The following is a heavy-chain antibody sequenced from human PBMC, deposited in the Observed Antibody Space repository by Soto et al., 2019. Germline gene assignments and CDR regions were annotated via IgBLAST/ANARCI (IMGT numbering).Heavy chain of an antibody. Sequence: VQLVQSGAEVKKPGSSVKVSCEASGGTFSNYPFTWVRQAPGQGLEWMGGIIPIFGTITYAQKFQGRVTISADESTSVVYMEMSDLTSEDTAVYYCARPRTVATTKGYDYWGQGTLVTVSS. V-gene: IGHV1-69*01. CDR2: IIPIFGTI. CDR3: ARPRTVATTKGYDY. CDR1: GGTFSNYP. J-gene: IGHJ4*02. D-gene: IGHD1-1*01.